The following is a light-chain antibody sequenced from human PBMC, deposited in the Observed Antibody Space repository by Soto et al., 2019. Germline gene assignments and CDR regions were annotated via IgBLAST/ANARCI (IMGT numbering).Light chain of an antibody. J-gene: IGLJ2*01. CDR3: SMYSPNEEVL. V-gene: IGLV2-14*01. CDR1: SSDVGGYNF. Sequence: QSALTQPASASGTPGQSITISCSGTSSDVGGYNFVSWYQQYPGNAPKLIIYHISNRPSGVSTRFSGYKSDTTASLTISALQSEDDDDYFCSMYSPNEEVLFGGG. CDR2: HIS.